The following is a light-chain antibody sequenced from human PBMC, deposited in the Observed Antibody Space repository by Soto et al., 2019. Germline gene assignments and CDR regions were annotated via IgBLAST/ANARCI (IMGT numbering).Light chain of an antibody. V-gene: IGKV3-15*01. CDR2: DAF. CDR3: QQYNTWPET. CDR1: QSISSN. J-gene: IGKJ1*01. Sequence: ELVFMPFRSTLSVSKEERTTLSGRASQSISSNLAWYHHKPGQAPMLLIYDAFTRATGIPAGFSGSRSGTQFTLTLCSLPSADFAVYYCQQYNTWPETFGQGTTVNIK.